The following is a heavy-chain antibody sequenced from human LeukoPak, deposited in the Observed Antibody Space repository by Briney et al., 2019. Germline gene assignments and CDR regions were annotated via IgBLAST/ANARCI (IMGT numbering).Heavy chain of an antibody. CDR2: ISLSGRT. V-gene: IGHV4-4*02. J-gene: IGHJ4*02. Sequence: SSETLSLTCDVSGGSISRTNWWSWVRQSPGQGLEWIGEISLSGRTNYNPSLQSRVTMSLDESKNQFSLKLSSVTAADTAVYYCANYDSSGYSDYWGQGTLVTVSS. D-gene: IGHD3-22*01. CDR1: GGSISRTNW. CDR3: ANYDSSGYSDY.